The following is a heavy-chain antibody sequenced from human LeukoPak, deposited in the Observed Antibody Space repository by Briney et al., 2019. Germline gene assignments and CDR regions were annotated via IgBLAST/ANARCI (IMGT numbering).Heavy chain of an antibody. D-gene: IGHD2-2*01. CDR2: IYSSGST. CDR3: ARQTPVSSSIRFDY. V-gene: IGHV4-30-4*08. Sequence: SETLSLTCTVSGGSINSGDYYWSWIRQPPGKGLEWIGYIYSSGSTYYNPSLKSRLTMSLDTSKSQFSLKLTSVTAADTAVYYCARQTPVSSSIRFDYWGQGTLVSVSS. J-gene: IGHJ4*02. CDR1: GGSINSGDYY.